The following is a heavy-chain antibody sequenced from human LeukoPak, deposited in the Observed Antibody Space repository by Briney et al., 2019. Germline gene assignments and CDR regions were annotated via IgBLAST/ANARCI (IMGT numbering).Heavy chain of an antibody. J-gene: IGHJ4*02. V-gene: IGHV1-2*04. CDR1: GYTFTGYY. Sequence: ASVKVSCKASGYTFTGYYMHWVRQAPGQGLEWMGWINPNSGGTNYAQKFQGWVTMTRDTSISTAYMELRSLRSDDTAVYYCARDMAKIVVVANTFDYWGQGTLVTVSS. D-gene: IGHD2-15*01. CDR2: INPNSGGT. CDR3: ARDMAKIVVVANTFDY.